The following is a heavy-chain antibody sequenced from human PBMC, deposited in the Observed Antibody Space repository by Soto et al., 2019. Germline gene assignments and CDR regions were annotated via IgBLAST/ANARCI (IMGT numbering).Heavy chain of an antibody. V-gene: IGHV1-18*01. CDR3: AREGPAPYYYYGMDV. J-gene: IGHJ6*02. CDR2: ISAYNGNT. CDR1: GYNFTTYG. Sequence: QVQLVQSGGEVKKPGASVKVSCKTSGYNFTTYGISWVRQAPGQGLEWMGWISAYNGNTNYAQKLQGRVTMTTDTSTSTAYMELRSLRSDDTAVYYCAREGPAPYYYYGMDVWGQGSTVTVSS.